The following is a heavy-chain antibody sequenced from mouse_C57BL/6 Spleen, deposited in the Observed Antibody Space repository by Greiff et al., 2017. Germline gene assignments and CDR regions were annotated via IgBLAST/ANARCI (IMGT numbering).Heavy chain of an antibody. CDR3: ARNYDYDSYAMDY. V-gene: IGHV5-17*01. J-gene: IGHJ4*01. D-gene: IGHD2-4*01. CDR2: ISSGSSTI. Sequence: EVQVVESGGGLVKPGGSLKLSCAASGFTFSDYGMHWVRQAPEKGLEWVAYISSGSSTIYYADTVKGRFTISRENAKNTLFLQMTSLRSEDTAMYYCARNYDYDSYAMDYWGQGTSVTVSS. CDR1: GFTFSDYG.